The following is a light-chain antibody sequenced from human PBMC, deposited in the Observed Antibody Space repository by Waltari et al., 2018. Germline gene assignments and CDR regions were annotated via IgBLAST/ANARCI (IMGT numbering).Light chain of an antibody. CDR1: SMTVGNHQR. CDR2: AVS. J-gene: IGLJ2*01. V-gene: IGLV2-23*02. CDR3: SSYAGSSKGV. Sequence: QSALTQPASVSGSPGQSITISCTGTSMTVGNHQRVTWYQQHPGKAPKLMIYAVSKRPSGVSDRFSGSKSGDMASLTISGLQPEDEAEYFCSSYAGSSKGVFGGGTKVTVL.